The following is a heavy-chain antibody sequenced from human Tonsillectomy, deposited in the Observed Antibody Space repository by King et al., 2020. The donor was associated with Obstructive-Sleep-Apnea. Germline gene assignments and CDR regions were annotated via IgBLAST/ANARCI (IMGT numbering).Heavy chain of an antibody. CDR1: GFSFSSYA. V-gene: IGHV3-30-3*01. CDR2: ISYDGSNK. D-gene: IGHD3-10*01. Sequence: VQLVESGGGVVQPGRSLRLSCAVSGFSFSSYAMHWVRQAPGKGLEWVAVISYDGSNKHYADSVKGRFTISRDNSKNTLYLQMNSLRAEGTAVYYCARRRVRGATYYYGMDVWGQGTTVTVSS. J-gene: IGHJ6*02. CDR3: ARRRVRGATYYYGMDV.